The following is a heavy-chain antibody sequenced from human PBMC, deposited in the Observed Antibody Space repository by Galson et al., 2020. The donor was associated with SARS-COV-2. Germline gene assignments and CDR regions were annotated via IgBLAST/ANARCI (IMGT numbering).Heavy chain of an antibody. D-gene: IGHD3-10*01. CDR1: GFTFSSYD. CDR3: ARDLSLRHGVCPYSYGLDV. V-gene: IGHV3-48*03. J-gene: IGHJ6*02. Sequence: GESLKISCAASGFTFSSYDMNWVRQAPGKGLEWVSYISSTGNTMYYADSVKGRFTITRDTAANSLYLQMNSLRAEDTALYFCARDLSLRHGVCPYSYGLDVWGQGTTVIVS. CDR2: ISSTGNTM.